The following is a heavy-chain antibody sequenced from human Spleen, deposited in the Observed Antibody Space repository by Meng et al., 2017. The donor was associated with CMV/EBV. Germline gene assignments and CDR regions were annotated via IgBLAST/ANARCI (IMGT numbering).Heavy chain of an antibody. J-gene: IGHJ6*02. V-gene: IGHV3-33*06. Sequence: GGSLRLSCAASGFTFSSYGMHWVRQAPGKGLEWVAVIWYDGSNKYYADSVKGRFTISRDNSKNTVYVQMNSLRVEDTAVYYCAKGGNSEYGMDVWGQGTTVTVSS. CDR2: IWYDGSNK. CDR3: AKGGNSEYGMDV. CDR1: GFTFSSYG. D-gene: IGHD2/OR15-2a*01.